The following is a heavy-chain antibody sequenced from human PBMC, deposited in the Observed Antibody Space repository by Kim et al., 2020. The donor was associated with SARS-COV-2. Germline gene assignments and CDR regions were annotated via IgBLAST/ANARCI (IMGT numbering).Heavy chain of an antibody. J-gene: IGHJ4*01. Sequence: YADSVKGRFTISRDNAENSLYLQMNGLRVEDTAVYYCARRGSSWYSQIDYWGHGILVTVSS. CDR3: ARRGSSWYSQIDY. V-gene: IGHV3-11*03. D-gene: IGHD6-13*01.